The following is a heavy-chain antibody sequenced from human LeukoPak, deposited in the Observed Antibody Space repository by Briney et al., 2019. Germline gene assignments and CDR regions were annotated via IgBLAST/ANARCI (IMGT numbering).Heavy chain of an antibody. CDR2: IIPIFGTA. V-gene: IGHV1-69*01. Sequence: ASVKVSCKASGGTFSSYAISWVRQAPGQGLEWMGGIIPIFGTANSAQKFQGRVTITADESTCTAYMELSSLRSEDTAVYYCARELGPEVRVVPAAKGFGYWGQGTLVTVSS. CDR1: GGTFSSYA. CDR3: ARELGPEVRVVPAAKGFGY. J-gene: IGHJ4*02. D-gene: IGHD2-2*01.